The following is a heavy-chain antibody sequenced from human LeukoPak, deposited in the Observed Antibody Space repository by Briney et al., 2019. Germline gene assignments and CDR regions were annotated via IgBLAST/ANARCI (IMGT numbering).Heavy chain of an antibody. CDR3: ARGSVVRGVIDAFDI. CDR1: GYTFSGYY. Sequence: ASVKVSCKASGYTFSGYYIHWVRQAPGQGLEWMGWMNPNSGNTGYAQKFQGRVAMTRNTSISTAYMELSSLRSEDTAVYYCARGSVVRGVIDAFDIWGQGTMVTVSS. J-gene: IGHJ3*02. D-gene: IGHD3-10*01. V-gene: IGHV1-8*02. CDR2: MNPNSGNT.